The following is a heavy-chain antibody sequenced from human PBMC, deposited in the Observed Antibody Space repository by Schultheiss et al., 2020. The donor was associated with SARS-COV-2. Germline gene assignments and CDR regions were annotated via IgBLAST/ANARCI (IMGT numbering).Heavy chain of an antibody. J-gene: IGHJ5*02. Sequence: SETLSLTCTVSGGSISGYYWSWIRQPPGKGLEWIGEINHSGSTNYNPSLKSRVTISVDTSKNQFSLKLSSVTAADTAVYYCAREGEPNRMFDPWGQGTLVTVSS. CDR1: GGSISGYY. V-gene: IGHV4-34*01. D-gene: IGHD1-26*01. CDR2: INHSGST. CDR3: AREGEPNRMFDP.